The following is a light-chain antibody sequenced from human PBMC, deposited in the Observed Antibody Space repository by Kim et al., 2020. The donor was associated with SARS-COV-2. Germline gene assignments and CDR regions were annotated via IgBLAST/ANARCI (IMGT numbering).Light chain of an antibody. J-gene: IGKJ1*01. CDR2: KAS. V-gene: IGKV1-5*03. CDR3: QQYQSNPWT. CDR1: QSISTW. Sequence: GDRVTITCRASQSISTWLAWYQQKPGKAPKLLIYKASSLESGVPSRFSGSGSGTDFTLTVSSLQPDDFATYYCQQYQSNPWTFGQGTKVDIK.